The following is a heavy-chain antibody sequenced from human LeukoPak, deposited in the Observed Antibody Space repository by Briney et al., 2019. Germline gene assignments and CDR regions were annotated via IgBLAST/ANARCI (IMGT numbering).Heavy chain of an antibody. Sequence: PSETLSLTCTVSGGSIRSSYYYWGWIRQPPGKGLEWIGEINHSGSTNYNPSLKSRVTISVDTSKNQFSLKLSSVTAADTAVYYCARSRGAQRWFDYWGQGTLVTVSS. J-gene: IGHJ4*02. CDR1: GGSIRSSYYY. CDR3: ARSRGAQRWFDY. CDR2: INHSGST. D-gene: IGHD1-26*01. V-gene: IGHV4-39*07.